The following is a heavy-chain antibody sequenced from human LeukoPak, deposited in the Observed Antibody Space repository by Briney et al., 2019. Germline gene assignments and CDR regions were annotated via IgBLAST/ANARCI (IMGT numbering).Heavy chain of an antibody. CDR1: GFAFSYYW. D-gene: IGHD2-15*01. CDR3: ARAAAVSAIPSD. Sequence: QPGGSLRLSCAASGFAFSYYWMHWVRQAPGKGLMWVSRINSDGSITSYADSVKGRFTISRDNAKNTLYLQMNSLRAEDTGVYYCARAAAVSAIPSDWGQGTLVIISS. J-gene: IGHJ4*02. V-gene: IGHV3-74*01. CDR2: INSDGSIT.